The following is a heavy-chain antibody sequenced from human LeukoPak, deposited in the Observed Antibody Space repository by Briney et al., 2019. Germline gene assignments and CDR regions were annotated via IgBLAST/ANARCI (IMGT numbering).Heavy chain of an antibody. CDR2: IWYDGSNK. V-gene: IGHV3-33*06. CDR1: GFTFSSYG. J-gene: IGHJ4*02. Sequence: GRSLRLSCAASGFTFSSYGMHWVRQAPGKGLEWVAVIWYDGSNKYYADSVKGRFTISRDNSKNTLYLQMNSLRAEDTAVYHCAKGRRAFDYWGQGTLVTVSS. CDR3: AKGRRAFDY.